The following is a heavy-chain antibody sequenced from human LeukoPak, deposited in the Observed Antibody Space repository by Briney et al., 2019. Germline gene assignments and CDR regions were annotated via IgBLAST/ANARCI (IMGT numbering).Heavy chain of an antibody. Sequence: SETLSLTCTVSGGSISSYYWSWIRQPPGKGLEWTGYIYYSGSTNYNPSLKSRVTISVDTSKNQFSLKLSSVTAADTAVYYCARAAREMATTPDFDYWGQGTLVTVSS. CDR2: IYYSGST. V-gene: IGHV4-59*01. CDR3: ARAAREMATTPDFDY. CDR1: GGSISSYY. J-gene: IGHJ4*02. D-gene: IGHD5-24*01.